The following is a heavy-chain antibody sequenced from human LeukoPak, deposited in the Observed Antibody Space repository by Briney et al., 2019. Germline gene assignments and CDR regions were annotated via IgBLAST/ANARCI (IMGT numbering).Heavy chain of an antibody. V-gene: IGHV4-4*02. CDR3: ARHYYASGSSPLDY. J-gene: IGHJ4*02. CDR1: GGSISSGNW. CDR2: IYHSGST. D-gene: IGHD3-10*01. Sequence: SGTLPLTRAVSGGSISSGNWWGLVRQPPGKGLEWIGEIYHSGSTNYHPSLKSRVTISVDKSKNQFSLNLSSVTAADTAMYYCARHYYASGSSPLDYWGQGTLVTVSS.